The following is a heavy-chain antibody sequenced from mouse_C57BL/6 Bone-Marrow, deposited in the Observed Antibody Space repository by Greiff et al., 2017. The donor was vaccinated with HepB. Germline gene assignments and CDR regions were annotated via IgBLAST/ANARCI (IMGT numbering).Heavy chain of an antibody. CDR1: GYTFTSYW. D-gene: IGHD4-1*01. J-gene: IGHJ2*01. Sequence: QVQLQQPGAELVRPGPSVKLSCKASGYTFTSYWMHWVKQRPGQGLEWIGVIDPSDSYTNYNQKFKGKATLTVDTSSSTAYMQLSSLTSEDSAVYYCARDWVDYWGQGTTLTVSS. CDR2: IDPSDSYT. CDR3: ARDWVDY. V-gene: IGHV1-59*01.